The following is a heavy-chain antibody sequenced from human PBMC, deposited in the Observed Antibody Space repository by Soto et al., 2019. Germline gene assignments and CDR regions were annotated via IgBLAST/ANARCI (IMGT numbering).Heavy chain of an antibody. Sequence: TSLKVSCKASGFTFTSSAVQWVRQARGQRLEWIGWIVVGSGNTNYAQKFQERVTITRDMSTSTAYMEPSSLRSEDTAVYYCAAAPWYYYDSSGYPDYWGQGTLVTVSS. J-gene: IGHJ4*02. D-gene: IGHD3-22*01. CDR1: GFTFTSSA. CDR3: AAAPWYYYDSSGYPDY. V-gene: IGHV1-58*01. CDR2: IVVGSGNT.